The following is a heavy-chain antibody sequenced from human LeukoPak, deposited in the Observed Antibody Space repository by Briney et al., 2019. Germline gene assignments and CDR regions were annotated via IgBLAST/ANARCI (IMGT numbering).Heavy chain of an antibody. V-gene: IGHV3-21*01. J-gene: IGHJ4*02. CDR2: ISSSSSYI. Sequence: GGSLRLSCAASGFTFSSYSMNWVRQAPGKGLEWVSSISSSSSYIYYADSVKGRFTISRDNAKNSLYLQMNSLRAEDTAVYYCAKSYDIWSGYYFDYWGQGTLVTVSS. D-gene: IGHD3-9*01. CDR3: AKSYDIWSGYYFDY. CDR1: GFTFSSYS.